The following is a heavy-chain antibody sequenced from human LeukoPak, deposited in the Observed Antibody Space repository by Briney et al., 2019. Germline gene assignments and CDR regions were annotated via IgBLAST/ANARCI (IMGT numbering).Heavy chain of an antibody. D-gene: IGHD3-16*02. CDR3: AKDDIPQLRSGELSPWGVFDY. CDR2: INPNSGGT. Sequence: ASVKVSCKASGYTFTGYHIHWLRQAPGQGLEGMGWINPNSGGTNYVQKFQGRVTMTRDTSISTAYMDLSSMRSDDTAVYYCAKDDIPQLRSGELSPWGVFDYWGQGTLVTVSS. V-gene: IGHV1-2*02. CDR1: GYTFTGYH. J-gene: IGHJ4*02.